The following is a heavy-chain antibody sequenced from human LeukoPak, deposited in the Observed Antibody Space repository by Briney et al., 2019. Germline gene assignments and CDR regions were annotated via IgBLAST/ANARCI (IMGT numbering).Heavy chain of an antibody. D-gene: IGHD3-22*01. CDR1: GFAFSTYA. J-gene: IGHJ4*02. CDR3: AKVGPSMIVVVITYFDY. Sequence: QSGGSLRLSCAVPGFAFSTYAFHWVRQAPGEGLEWVALISYDGSDKYFADSVKGRFTISRDNSKNTLYLQMNSLRAEDTAVYYCAKVGPSMIVVVITYFDYWGQGTLVTVSS. CDR2: ISYDGSDK. V-gene: IGHV3-30*04.